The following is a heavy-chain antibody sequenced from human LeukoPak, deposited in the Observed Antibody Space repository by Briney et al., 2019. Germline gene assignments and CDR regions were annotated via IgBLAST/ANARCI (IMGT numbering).Heavy chain of an antibody. CDR3: VRVGGAFDL. CDR2: ISSSSSTI. CDR1: GFTFSDYS. D-gene: IGHD3-16*01. Sequence: GGSLRLSCAASGFTFSDYSMNWVRQAPGKGLEWISYISSSSSTIYYADSVKGRFTISRDNAKKSLYMQMNSLRAADTAVYYCVRVGGAFDLWGQGTRVSVSS. J-gene: IGHJ3*01. V-gene: IGHV3-48*01.